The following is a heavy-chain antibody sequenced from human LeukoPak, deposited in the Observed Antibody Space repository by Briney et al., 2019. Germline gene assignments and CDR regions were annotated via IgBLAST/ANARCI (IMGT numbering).Heavy chain of an antibody. Sequence: SETLSLTCAVYGGSFSGYYWSWIRQPPGKGLEWIGEINHSGSTNYIPSLKSRVTISVDTSKSQFSLKLSSVTAADTAVYYCARGRGYSGYHARFDSWGQGTLVTVSS. CDR1: GGSFSGYY. J-gene: IGHJ4*02. D-gene: IGHD5-12*01. CDR3: ARGRGYSGYHARFDS. V-gene: IGHV4-34*01. CDR2: INHSGST.